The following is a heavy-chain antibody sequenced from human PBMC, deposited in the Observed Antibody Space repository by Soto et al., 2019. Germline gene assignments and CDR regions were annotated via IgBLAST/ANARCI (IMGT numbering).Heavy chain of an antibody. D-gene: IGHD1-1*01. CDR3: AKERTRIGFDI. CDR1: GYTFTTYD. Sequence: QVQLVQSGAEVKKPGASVKVSCKASGYTFTTYDINWVRQATGQGLEWMGWMNPNSGNTGYAQQFQGRVTKPRKTSISTAYMELSSLTSEDTAVYYCAKERTRIGFDIWGQGTMVTVSS. CDR2: MNPNSGNT. J-gene: IGHJ3*02. V-gene: IGHV1-8*01.